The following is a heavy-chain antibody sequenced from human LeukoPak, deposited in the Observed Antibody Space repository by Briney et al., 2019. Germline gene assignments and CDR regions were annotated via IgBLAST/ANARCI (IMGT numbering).Heavy chain of an antibody. J-gene: IGHJ4*02. CDR3: ARYGGSKYYFDY. D-gene: IGHD4-23*01. Sequence: SETLSLTCTVSGGSISSSSYYWGWIRQPPGKGLEWIGSIYYSGSTYYNPSLKSRVTISVDTSKNQFSLKLSSVTAADTAVYYCARYGGSKYYFDYWGQGTLVTVSS. V-gene: IGHV4-39*07. CDR2: IYYSGST. CDR1: GGSISSSSYY.